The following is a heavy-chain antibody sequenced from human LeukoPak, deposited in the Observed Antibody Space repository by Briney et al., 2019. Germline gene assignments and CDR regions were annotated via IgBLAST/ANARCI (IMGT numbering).Heavy chain of an antibody. D-gene: IGHD6-19*01. Sequence: SVKVSCKASGGTFSSYAISWVRQAPGQGLEWMGGIIPIFGTANYAQKFQGRVTITADESTDTTYMELSSLRSEDTAVYYCARSVDSSGWPYYYYGMDVWGQGTTVTVSS. CDR1: GGTFSSYA. J-gene: IGHJ6*02. CDR2: IIPIFGTA. V-gene: IGHV1-69*13. CDR3: ARSVDSSGWPYYYYGMDV.